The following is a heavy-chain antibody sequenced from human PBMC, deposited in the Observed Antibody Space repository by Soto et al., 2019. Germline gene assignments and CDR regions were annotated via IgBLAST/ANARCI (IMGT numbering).Heavy chain of an antibody. CDR3: ARVAPDALGGAFDI. V-gene: IGHV1-8*01. D-gene: IGHD3-16*01. J-gene: IGHJ3*02. CDR1: GYTFTSYD. CDR2: MNPNSGNT. Sequence: ASVKVSCEASGYTFTSYDINWVRQATGQGLEWMGWMNPNSGNTGYAQKFQGRVTMTRNTSKRTAYMELSSLRSEDPAVYYCARVAPDALGGAFDILGQGTMVTVPS.